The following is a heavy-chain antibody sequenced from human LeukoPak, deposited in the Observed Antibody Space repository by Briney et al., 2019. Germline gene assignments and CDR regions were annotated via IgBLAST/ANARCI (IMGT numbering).Heavy chain of an antibody. CDR2: IKEDGGEK. Sequence: GGSLRLSCAASGFTFSGSWMSWVRQAPGKGLEWVGDIKEDGGEKYYVDSVKGRFTISRDNVKNSLYLQMNSLRAEDTAVYYCARGTYYDRSTYYPGYWGQGTLVTVSS. V-gene: IGHV3-7*04. CDR1: GFTFSGSW. CDR3: ARGTYYDRSTYYPGY. D-gene: IGHD3-22*01. J-gene: IGHJ4*02.